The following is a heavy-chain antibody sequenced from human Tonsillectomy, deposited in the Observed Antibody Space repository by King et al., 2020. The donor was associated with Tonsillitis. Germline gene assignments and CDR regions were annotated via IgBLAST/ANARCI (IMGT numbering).Heavy chain of an antibody. J-gene: IGHJ4*02. V-gene: IGHV5-51*01. CDR1: GYSFTSYW. Sequence: QLVQSGAEVKKPGESLKISCKGSGYSFTSYWIGWVRQMPGKGLEWMGIIYPGDSDTRNSPSFQGQVTISADKSISTAYLQWSSLKASDTAMYYCARGEVGYYYDSSGEYYFDYWGQGTLVTVSS. CDR3: ARGEVGYYYDSSGEYYFDY. D-gene: IGHD3-22*01. CDR2: IYPGDSDT.